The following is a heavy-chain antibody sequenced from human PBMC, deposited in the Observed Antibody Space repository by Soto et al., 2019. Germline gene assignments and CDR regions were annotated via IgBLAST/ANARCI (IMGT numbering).Heavy chain of an antibody. CDR2: ISCSGSST. Sequence: AGSLRLSCAASGVAFNRYAMPWVRKAQGKGLEWVAAISCSGSSTYYADSVKGRFTISRDNSKNTLYLQMNSLRAEDTAVYYCAKGDSSSYYYYYYMDVWGKGTTVTVSS. V-gene: IGHV3-23*01. CDR1: GVAFNRYA. J-gene: IGHJ6*03. CDR3: AKGDSSSYYYYYYMDV. D-gene: IGHD6-6*01.